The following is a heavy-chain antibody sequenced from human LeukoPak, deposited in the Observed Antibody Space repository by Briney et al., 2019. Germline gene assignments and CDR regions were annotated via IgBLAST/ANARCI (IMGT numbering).Heavy chain of an antibody. CDR2: ISDDGRRK. CDR3: GRVYCSTTSCYDYYDYYMDV. J-gene: IGHJ6*03. Sequence: GGSLRLSCAASGFSFISYGMHWVRQAPGKGLEWVGVISDDGRRKDYADSVKGRFTISRDNVKNFLYLQMNSLRVEDTALYFCGRVYCSTTSCYDYYDYYMDVWGKGTTVTVSS. V-gene: IGHV3-30*03. CDR1: GFSFISYG. D-gene: IGHD2-2*01.